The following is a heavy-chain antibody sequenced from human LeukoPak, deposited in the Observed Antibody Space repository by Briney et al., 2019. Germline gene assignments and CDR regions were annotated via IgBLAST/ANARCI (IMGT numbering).Heavy chain of an antibody. J-gene: IGHJ5*02. CDR1: GYTFTGYY. V-gene: IGHV1-2*02. CDR2: INPNSGGT. CDR3: ARSHIAARSSSWFDP. Sequence: ASVKVSCKASGYTFTGYYMHWVRQAPGQGLEWMGWINPNSGGTNYAQKFQGRVTMTRDTSISTAYMELSSLRSEDTAVYYCARSHIAARSSSWFDPWGQGTLVTVPS. D-gene: IGHD6-6*01.